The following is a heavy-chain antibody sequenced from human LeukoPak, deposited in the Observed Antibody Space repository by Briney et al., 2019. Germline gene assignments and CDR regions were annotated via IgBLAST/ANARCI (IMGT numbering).Heavy chain of an antibody. CDR2: INHSGST. CDR3: ARVDSGWYPYYFDY. V-gene: IGHV4-39*07. D-gene: IGHD6-19*01. J-gene: IGHJ4*02. Sequence: SETLSLTCTVSGGSISSGIYYWSWIRQPPGKGLEWIGEINHSGSTNYNPSLKSRVTISVDTSKNQFSLKLSSVTAADTAVYYCARVDSGWYPYYFDYWGQGTLVTVSS. CDR1: GGSISSGIYY.